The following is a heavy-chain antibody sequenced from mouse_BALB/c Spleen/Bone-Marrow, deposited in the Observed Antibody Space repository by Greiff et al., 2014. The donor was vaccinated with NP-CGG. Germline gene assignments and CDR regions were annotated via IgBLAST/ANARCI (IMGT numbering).Heavy chain of an antibody. CDR2: IWGDGST. J-gene: IGHJ4*01. Sequence: VNLVESGPGLVAPSQSLSITCTVSGFSLTSYGVSWVRQPPGKGLEWLGVIWGDGSTNYHSALISRLSISKDNSKGQVFLKLNSLQTDDTATYQCAKGEYGKRYYVMDYWGQGTSVTVSS. CDR3: AKGEYGKRYYVMDY. V-gene: IGHV2-3*01. CDR1: GFSLTSYG. D-gene: IGHD2-10*02.